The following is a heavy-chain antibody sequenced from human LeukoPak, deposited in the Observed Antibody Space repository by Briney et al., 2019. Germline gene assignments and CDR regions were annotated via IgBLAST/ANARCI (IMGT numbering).Heavy chain of an antibody. CDR2: ISGSGGST. CDR1: GFTFSSYA. D-gene: IGHD6-19*01. CDR3: ARVSDISVAAYFDY. Sequence: PGGSLRLSCAASGFTFSSYAMSWVRQAPGKGLEWVSAISGSGGSTYYADPVKGRFTISRDNSKNTLYLQMNTLRAEDTALYYCARVSDISVAAYFDYWGQGTLVTVSS. V-gene: IGHV3-23*01. J-gene: IGHJ4*02.